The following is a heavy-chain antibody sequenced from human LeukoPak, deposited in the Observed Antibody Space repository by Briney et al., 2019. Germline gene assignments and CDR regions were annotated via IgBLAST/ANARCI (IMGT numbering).Heavy chain of an antibody. CDR1: GFTFSTYS. Sequence: PGGSLRLSCAASGFTFSTYSMSWVRQAPGKGLEWVSAISGSGGNTYYADSVKGRFTISRDNSKNTLYLQMNSLRAEDTAVYYCAKVKIIAEGNDYWGQGTLVTVSS. J-gene: IGHJ4*02. CDR3: AKVKIIAEGNDY. D-gene: IGHD6-13*01. CDR2: ISGSGGNT. V-gene: IGHV3-23*01.